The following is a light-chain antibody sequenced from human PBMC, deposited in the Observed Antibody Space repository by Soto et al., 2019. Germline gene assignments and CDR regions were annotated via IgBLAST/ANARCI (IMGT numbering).Light chain of an antibody. Sequence: EIMMTQSPATLSVSPGERATLSCRASQSVRSDFAWYQQQPGQAPRLLIYDASTRAAGIPARFSGSGSWTDFTLIISSLQSEDFAVYYCQQYHIWPRTFGQGTKVDIK. CDR3: QQYHIWPRT. CDR1: QSVRSD. CDR2: DAS. J-gene: IGKJ1*01. V-gene: IGKV3-15*01.